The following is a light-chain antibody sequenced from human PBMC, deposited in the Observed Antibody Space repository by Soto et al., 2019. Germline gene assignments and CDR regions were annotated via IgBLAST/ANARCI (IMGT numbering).Light chain of an antibody. V-gene: IGLV2-14*01. CDR2: GVS. J-gene: IGLJ1*01. Sequence: QSVLTQPASVSGSPGQSITISCTGTSSDVGGYNYVSWYQQHPGKAPKFMIYGVSNRPSGVSNRFSGSKSGNTACLTISGLQAEDEADYYCSSYTTSNTRQIVFGTGTKVTVL. CDR1: SSDVGGYNY. CDR3: SSYTTSNTRQIV.